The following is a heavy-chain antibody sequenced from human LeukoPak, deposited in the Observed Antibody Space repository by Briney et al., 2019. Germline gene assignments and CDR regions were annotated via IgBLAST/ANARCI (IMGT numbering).Heavy chain of an antibody. Sequence: GGSLRLSCAASGFTVSSNYMSWVRQAPGKGLEWVSVIYSGGSTYYADSVRGRFTISRDNSKNTLYLQMNSLRAEDTAVYYCARVYNYVFDYWGQGTLVTVSS. D-gene: IGHD3-10*02. CDR1: GFTVSSNY. V-gene: IGHV3-53*01. CDR3: ARVYNYVFDY. CDR2: IYSGGST. J-gene: IGHJ4*02.